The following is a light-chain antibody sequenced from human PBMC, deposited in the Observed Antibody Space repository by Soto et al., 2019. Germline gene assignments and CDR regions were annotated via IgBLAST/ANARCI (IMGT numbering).Light chain of an antibody. Sequence: DIQMTQSPSTLSASVGDRVTITCRASQSISSWLAWFQQKPGMAPKLLISQAPYLESVVPSRFSGSGSGTEFTLTISGLQPDDFAPSYCQQYHSFSRTFGQGTKVEIK. CDR1: QSISSW. J-gene: IGKJ1*01. CDR3: QQYHSFSRT. CDR2: QAP. V-gene: IGKV1-5*03.